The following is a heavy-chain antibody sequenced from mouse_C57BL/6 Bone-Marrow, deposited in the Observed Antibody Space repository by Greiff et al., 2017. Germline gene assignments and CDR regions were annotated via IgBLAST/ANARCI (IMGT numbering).Heavy chain of an antibody. CDR3: AEDDDDPFAY. CDR1: GYSITSGYY. CDR2: ISYDGSN. D-gene: IGHD2-4*01. J-gene: IGHJ3*01. Sequence: ESGPGLVKPSQSLSLTCSVTGYSITSGYYWNWIRQFPGNKLEWMGYISYDGSNNYNPSPKNRISITRDTSKNQFFLKLNSVPTEDTATYYCAEDDDDPFAYWGQGTLVTVSA. V-gene: IGHV3-6*01.